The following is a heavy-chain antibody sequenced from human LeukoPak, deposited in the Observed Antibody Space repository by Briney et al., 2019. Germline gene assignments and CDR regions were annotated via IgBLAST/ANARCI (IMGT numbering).Heavy chain of an antibody. CDR2: IWYDGSNK. D-gene: IGHD3-10*01. Sequence: GGSLRLSCAASGFTFSSYGMHWVRQAPGKGLEWVAVIWYDGSNKYYADSVKGRFTISRDNSKNTLYLHINSLRAEDTAVYYCARGYRLGVTLLRGPFDPWGQGTLVTVSS. V-gene: IGHV3-33*08. J-gene: IGHJ5*02. CDR3: ARGYRLGVTLLRGPFDP. CDR1: GFTFSSYG.